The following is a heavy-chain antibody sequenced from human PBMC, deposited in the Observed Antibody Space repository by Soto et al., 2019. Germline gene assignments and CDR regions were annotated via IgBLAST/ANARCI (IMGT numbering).Heavy chain of an antibody. D-gene: IGHD1-26*01. Sequence: QVQLVQSGAEVKKPGSSVKVSCKASGGSFSSYAISWVRQAPGQGLEWMGGIIPIFGTANYAQKFQGRVTITADESTSTAYMELSSLRSEDTAVYYCARVPGIVGATGSVFSGMDVWGQGTTVTVSS. CDR3: ARVPGIVGATGSVFSGMDV. V-gene: IGHV1-69*01. CDR1: GGSFSSYA. CDR2: IIPIFGTA. J-gene: IGHJ6*02.